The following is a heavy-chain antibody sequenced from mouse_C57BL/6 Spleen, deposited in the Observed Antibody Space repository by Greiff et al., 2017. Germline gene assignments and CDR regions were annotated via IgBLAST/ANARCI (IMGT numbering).Heavy chain of an antibody. CDR2: ISYDGSN. J-gene: IGHJ2*01. D-gene: IGHD1-1*01. CDR3: ARGYYYGSLDY. V-gene: IGHV3-6*01. Sequence: EVQLVESGPGLVKPSQSLSLTCSVTGYSITSGYYWNWIRQFPGNKLEWMGYISYDGSNNYNPSLKNRISITRDTSKNQFFLKLNSVTTEDTATYYCARGYYYGSLDYWGQGTTLTVSS. CDR1: GYSITSGYY.